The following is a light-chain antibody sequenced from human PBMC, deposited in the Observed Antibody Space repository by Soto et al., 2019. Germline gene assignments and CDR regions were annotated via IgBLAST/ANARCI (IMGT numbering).Light chain of an antibody. CDR3: QQYGRSPPRT. CDR1: QSVAGSY. Sequence: EIVLTQSPGTLSLSPGERATLSCRASQSVAGSYLAWYQLKPGQAPMLLIYGASSRATGIPDRFSGSGSGTDFTLNISRLEPEDFAVYYCQQYGRSPPRTFGQGTKLEIK. J-gene: IGKJ2*01. V-gene: IGKV3-20*01. CDR2: GAS.